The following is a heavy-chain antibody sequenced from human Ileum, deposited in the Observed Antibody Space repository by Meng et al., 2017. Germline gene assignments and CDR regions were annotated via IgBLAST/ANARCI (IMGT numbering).Heavy chain of an antibody. Sequence: QVRLQEAGPGLVRPSGPRSLTSAVSSGAISSNTYWSWVRQPPGKGLEWIGQISHSGSAYYNPSLKSRVTMSVDKSKSQFSLMLTSVTAADTAIYYCARHGGYSQDFWGQGTLVTVSS. CDR3: ARHGGYSQDF. V-gene: IGHV4-4*02. J-gene: IGHJ4*02. CDR1: SGAISSNTY. D-gene: IGHD4-23*01. CDR2: ISHSGSA.